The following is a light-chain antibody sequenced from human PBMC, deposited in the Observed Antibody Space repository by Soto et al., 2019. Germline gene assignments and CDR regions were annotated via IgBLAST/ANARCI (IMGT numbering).Light chain of an antibody. Sequence: DIQMIQSPSSLSASVGDRVTIYCRASQSIARHLNWYQQKPGATPKLLIYTASTLQSDVPSRFSASGSERDFTLTISDLQPEDFAIYYCQQSHNAPLTFGGGTKLEIK. CDR2: TAS. J-gene: IGKJ4*01. V-gene: IGKV1-39*01. CDR1: QSIARH. CDR3: QQSHNAPLT.